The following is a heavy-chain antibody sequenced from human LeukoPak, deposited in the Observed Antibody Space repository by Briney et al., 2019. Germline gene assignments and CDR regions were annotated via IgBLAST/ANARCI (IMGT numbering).Heavy chain of an antibody. J-gene: IGHJ4*02. Sequence: PSETLSLTCTVSGGSISSYYWSWIRQPPGKGLECIGYIYYSGSTNYNPSLKSRVTISVDTSKNQFSLKLSSVTAADTAVYFCARWSGYLDYWGQGTLVTVSS. D-gene: IGHD3-3*01. V-gene: IGHV4-59*01. CDR2: IYYSGST. CDR1: GGSISSYY. CDR3: ARWSGYLDY.